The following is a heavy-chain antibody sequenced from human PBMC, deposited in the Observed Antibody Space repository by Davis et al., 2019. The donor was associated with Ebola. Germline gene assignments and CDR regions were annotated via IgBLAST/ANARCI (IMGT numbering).Heavy chain of an antibody. V-gene: IGHV4-4*07. CDR1: GGSISSYY. CDR3: ARGPSSIAALRAFRPFDY. D-gene: IGHD6-6*01. Sequence: PSETLSLTCTVSGGSISSYYWSWIRQPAGKGLEWIGRIYTSGSTNYNPSLKSRVTISVDTSKNQFSLKLSSVTAADTAVYYCARGPSSIAALRAFRPFDYWGQGTLVTVSS. CDR2: IYTSGST. J-gene: IGHJ4*02.